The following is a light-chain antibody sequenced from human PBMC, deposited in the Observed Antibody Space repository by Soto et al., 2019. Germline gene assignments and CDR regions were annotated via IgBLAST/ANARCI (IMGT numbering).Light chain of an antibody. V-gene: IGLV2-14*01. CDR2: GVT. CDR1: HNDIGTYDY. CDR3: SSFTSDRIYV. J-gene: IGLJ1*01. Sequence: QSVLTQPTSVSGSPGQSITISCTGNHNDIGTYDYVSWYQQHPGRAPRLLIYGVTTRPSGISDRFSASKSGFTASLTISGLQPEDEADYYCSSFTSDRIYVFGPGTKVTVL.